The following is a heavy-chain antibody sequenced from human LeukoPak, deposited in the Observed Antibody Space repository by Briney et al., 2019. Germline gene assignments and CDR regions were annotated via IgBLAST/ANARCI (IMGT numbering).Heavy chain of an antibody. CDR1: GYSFTNYG. D-gene: IGHD2-21*01. CDR3: ARDLNGGLIGY. CDR2: ISAKNGNA. Sequence: WASVKVSCKASGYSFTNYGVAWVRLAPGQGPEWMGWISAKNGNANYAQQFQGRVTMTIETSTNTAYMELRSLRSDDTAVYYCARDLNGGLIGYWGQGTLVTVSS. J-gene: IGHJ4*02. V-gene: IGHV1-18*01.